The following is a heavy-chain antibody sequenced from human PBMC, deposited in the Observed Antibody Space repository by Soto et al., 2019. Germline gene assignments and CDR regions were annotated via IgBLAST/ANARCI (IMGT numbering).Heavy chain of an antibody. CDR1: GFTFSSYG. D-gene: IGHD7-27*01. CDR3: AKDLGHGGRGAFEI. V-gene: IGHV3-30*18. Sequence: QVQLVESGGGVVQPGRSLRLSCAASGFTFSSYGMHWGRQAPGKGLEWVALISYDGSKKYYADSVKGRFTISRENSKTTRYLQMNSPRTEDTAAYYCAKDLGHGGRGAFEIWGQGTMVTVSS. J-gene: IGHJ3*02. CDR2: ISYDGSKK.